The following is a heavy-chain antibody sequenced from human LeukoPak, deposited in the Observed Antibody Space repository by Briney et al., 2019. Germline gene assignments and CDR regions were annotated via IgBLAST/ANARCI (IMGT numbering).Heavy chain of an antibody. CDR1: GYTFTDYA. J-gene: IGHJ4*02. V-gene: IGHV7-4-1*02. CDR2: VNTNTGNP. D-gene: IGHD3-22*01. Sequence: ASVKVSCKPSGYTFTDYAINWERQAPGQGLEYMGWVNTNTGNPTYAQGFTGRFVFSSDSSVSTAYLQITSLKADDSAIYFCASCNDSSGYFAYWGQGTLVTVSS. CDR3: ASCNDSSGYFAY.